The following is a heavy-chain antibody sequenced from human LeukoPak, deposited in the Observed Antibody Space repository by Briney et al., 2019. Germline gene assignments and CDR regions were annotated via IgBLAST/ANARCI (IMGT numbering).Heavy chain of an antibody. Sequence: ASVKVSCKATGYTFTGYYMRWVRQAPGQGLEWMGRINPNSGGTNYAQKFQGRVTMTRDTSISTAYMELSRLRSDDTAVYYCARDAQLWSGDYYYGMDVWGQGTTVTVS. CDR3: ARDAQLWSGDYYYGMDV. V-gene: IGHV1-2*06. CDR1: GYTFTGYY. D-gene: IGHD5-18*01. CDR2: INPNSGGT. J-gene: IGHJ6*02.